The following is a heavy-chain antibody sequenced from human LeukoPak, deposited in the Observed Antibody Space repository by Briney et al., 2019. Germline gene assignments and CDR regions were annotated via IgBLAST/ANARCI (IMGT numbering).Heavy chain of an antibody. Sequence: GGSLRLSCAASGFTFSNYGMHWVRQAPGKGLEGVAVIWYDGSNKYYADSVKGRFNICRDNSKNTLYLQMNSLRAEDTAVYYCAREMATTDAFDIWGQGTMVTVSS. CDR2: IWYDGSNK. V-gene: IGHV3-33*01. CDR1: GFTFSNYG. CDR3: AREMATTDAFDI. J-gene: IGHJ3*02. D-gene: IGHD5-24*01.